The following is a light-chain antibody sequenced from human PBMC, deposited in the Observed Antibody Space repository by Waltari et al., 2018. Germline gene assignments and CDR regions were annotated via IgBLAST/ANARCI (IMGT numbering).Light chain of an antibody. CDR1: ALPKKY. CDR2: EDS. CDR3: YSTDSSGDHRV. Sequence: SYELRQPPSVSVSPGQTARITCSGDALPKKYAYWYQQKSGQAPVLVIYEDSKRPSGIPERFSGSSSGTMATWTISGAQVEDEADYYSYSTDSSGDHRVFGGGTKLTVL. J-gene: IGLJ3*02. V-gene: IGLV3-10*01.